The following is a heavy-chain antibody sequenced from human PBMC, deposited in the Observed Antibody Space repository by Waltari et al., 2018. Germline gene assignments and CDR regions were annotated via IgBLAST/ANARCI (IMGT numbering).Heavy chain of an antibody. J-gene: IGHJ4*02. V-gene: IGHV4-39*07. Sequence: QLQLQESGPGLVKPSETLSLTCTVSGGSISSSSYYWGWIRQPPGKGLEWIGSIYYIGSTDYNPALKSRVTISVDTSKNQFSLKLSSVTAADTAVYYCARARLGGYFDYWGQGTLVTVSS. CDR3: ARARLGGYFDY. CDR2: IYYIGST. D-gene: IGHD3-16*01. CDR1: GGSISSSSYY.